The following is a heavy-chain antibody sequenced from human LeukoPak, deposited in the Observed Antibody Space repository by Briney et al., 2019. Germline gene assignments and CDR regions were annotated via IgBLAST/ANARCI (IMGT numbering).Heavy chain of an antibody. J-gene: IGHJ4*02. CDR1: GYTFTGHY. V-gene: IGHV1-2*02. Sequence: ASVKVSCKASGYTFTGHYIHWVRQAPGQGLEWMGWINPNSGGTKYAQKFQGRVTMTRDTSISTAYMELSRLRPDDTAVYSCSRDYGFYSGLYYFDYWGQGTLVTASS. CDR2: INPNSGGT. D-gene: IGHD2-2*02. CDR3: SRDYGFYSGLYYFDY.